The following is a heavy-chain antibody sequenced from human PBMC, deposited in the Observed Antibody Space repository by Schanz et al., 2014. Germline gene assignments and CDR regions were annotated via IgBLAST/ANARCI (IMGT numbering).Heavy chain of an antibody. CDR2: ITTSTSYT. Sequence: QVQLVESGGGLVKPGGSLRLSCAASGFTFSDTFMSWILQAPGKGLEWISYITTSTSYTNYADSVKGRFTISRDNAKKSLFLQMNSLRAEDTAVYYCARLGRMGAFDIWGQGTMVTVSS. CDR1: GFTFSDTF. D-gene: IGHD2-8*01. CDR3: ARLGRMGAFDI. V-gene: IGHV3-11*06. J-gene: IGHJ3*02.